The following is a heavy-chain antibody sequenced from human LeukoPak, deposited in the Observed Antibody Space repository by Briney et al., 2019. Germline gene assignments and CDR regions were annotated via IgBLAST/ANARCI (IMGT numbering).Heavy chain of an antibody. CDR2: IYYSGTT. Sequence: SETLSFTCSVSAGSITSGSYLWAWIRQPPGKGLEWIGSIYYSGTTYYNPTLKSRVTISVDTSKKQFSLKLSSVTAADTAVYYCAKETMVRRVIITVDYYRLYVCGQGTTVTVSS. CDR1: AGSITSGSYL. J-gene: IGHJ6*02. V-gene: IGHV4-39*02. D-gene: IGHD3-10*01. CDR3: AKETMVRRVIITVDYYRLYV.